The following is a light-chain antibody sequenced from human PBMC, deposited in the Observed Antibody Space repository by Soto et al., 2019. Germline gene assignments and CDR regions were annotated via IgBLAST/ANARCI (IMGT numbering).Light chain of an antibody. CDR1: QTVSNNC. V-gene: IGKV3-20*01. CDR2: AAS. CDR3: QQYGSSLS. J-gene: IGKJ4*01. Sequence: DMVWTQSPGTLSLSPGERATLSCRASQTVSNNCIAWDQQKPGQAPMLFIYAASRRATGVTARFSGSGSGKDYPLTSSRLQTEVFAVYYRQQYGSSLSFGRGTKVEIK.